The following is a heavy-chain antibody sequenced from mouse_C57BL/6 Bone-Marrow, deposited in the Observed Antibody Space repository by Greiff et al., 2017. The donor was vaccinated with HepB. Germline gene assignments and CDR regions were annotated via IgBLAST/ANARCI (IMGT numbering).Heavy chain of an antibody. V-gene: IGHV5-6*01. CDR1: GFTFSSYG. Sequence: VQLKESGGDLVKPGGSLKLSCAASGFTFSSYGMSWVRQTPDKSLEWVATISSGGSYTYYPDSVKGRITISRDNAKNTLYLQMSSLKSEDTAMYYCARNEIPMDYWGQGTSVTVSS. CDR2: ISSGGSYT. J-gene: IGHJ4*01. CDR3: ARNEIPMDY.